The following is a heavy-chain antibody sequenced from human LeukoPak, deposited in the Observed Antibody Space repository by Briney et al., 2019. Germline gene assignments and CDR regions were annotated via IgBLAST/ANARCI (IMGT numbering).Heavy chain of an antibody. V-gene: IGHV4-38-2*02. CDR2: IYHSGST. Sequence: SETLSLTCTVSGYSISSGYYWGWIQQPPGKGLEWIGSIYHSGSTYYNPSLKSRVTISVDTSKNQFSLKLSSVTAADTAVYYCARDSGTTGEVKFDPWGQGTLVTVSS. CDR3: ARDSGTTGEVKFDP. D-gene: IGHD3-10*01. J-gene: IGHJ5*02. CDR1: GYSISSGYY.